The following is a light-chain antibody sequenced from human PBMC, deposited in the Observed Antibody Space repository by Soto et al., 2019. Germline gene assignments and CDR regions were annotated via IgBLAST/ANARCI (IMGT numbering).Light chain of an antibody. CDR1: QDISSY. J-gene: IGKJ1*01. CDR2: AAS. CDR3: QQYYSYPRT. V-gene: IGKV1-8*01. Sequence: AIRMTQSPSSLSASTGDRDTITCRASQDISSYLAWYQQKLGKAPKLLIYAASTLQSGVPSRFSGSGSGTDFTLTISCLQSEDFATYYCQQYYSYPRTFGQGTKVDIK.